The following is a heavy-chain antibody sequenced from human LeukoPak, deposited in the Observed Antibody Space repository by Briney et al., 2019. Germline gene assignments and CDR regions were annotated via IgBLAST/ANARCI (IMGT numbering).Heavy chain of an antibody. V-gene: IGHV1-69*05. Sequence: GASVKVSCKASGGTFSSYAISWVRQAPGQGLEWMGRIIPIFGTANYAQKFQGRVTITMDESTSTAYMELSSLRPEDTAVYYCACAYGSGWYEPVEYFQHWGQGTLVTVSS. CDR3: ACAYGSGWYEPVEYFQH. D-gene: IGHD6-19*01. CDR2: IIPIFGTA. J-gene: IGHJ1*01. CDR1: GGTFSSYA.